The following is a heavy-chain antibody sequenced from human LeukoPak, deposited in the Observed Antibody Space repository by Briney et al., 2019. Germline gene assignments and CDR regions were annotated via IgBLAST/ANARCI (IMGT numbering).Heavy chain of an antibody. J-gene: IGHJ4*02. CDR2: ISSSGDST. CDR1: GFTFSSYG. D-gene: IGHD6-19*01. V-gene: IGHV3-64D*08. Sequence: GRSLRLSCAASGFTFSSYGMHWVRQAPGKGLEYVSAISSSGDSTYYADSVKGRFTISRDNSKNTLYLQMSSLRPEDAAVYYCVKDGMAVAGTAPLDYWGLGILVTVSS. CDR3: VKDGMAVAGTAPLDY.